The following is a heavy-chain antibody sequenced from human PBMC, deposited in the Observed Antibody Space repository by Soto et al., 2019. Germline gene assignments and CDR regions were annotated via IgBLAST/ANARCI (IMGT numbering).Heavy chain of an antibody. Sequence: SETLSLTCTVSDDSISSGGYYWSWVRQHPGKGLEWIGYIYGTGNMYYKSSLKGRVTIFVDTSKNQFSLKLTSVTAADTALYYCARDYFDSSDYTTNWFDPWGQGTLVTVSS. CDR2: IYGTGNM. V-gene: IGHV4-31*03. J-gene: IGHJ5*02. CDR3: ARDYFDSSDYTTNWFDP. CDR1: DDSISSGGYY. D-gene: IGHD3-22*01.